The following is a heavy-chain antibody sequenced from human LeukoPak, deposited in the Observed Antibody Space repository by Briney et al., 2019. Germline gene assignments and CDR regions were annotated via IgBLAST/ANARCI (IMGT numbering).Heavy chain of an antibody. J-gene: IGHJ4*02. V-gene: IGHV3-21*01. CDR1: GFTFSSYS. D-gene: IGHD1-26*01. Sequence: GGSLRLSCAASGFTFSSYSMNWVRKAPGKGLEWVSSISSSSSYIYYADSVKGRFTISRDNAKNSLYLQMSSLRAEDTAVYYCARVKVGATGFFDYWGQGTLVTVSS. CDR2: ISSSSSYI. CDR3: ARVKVGATGFFDY.